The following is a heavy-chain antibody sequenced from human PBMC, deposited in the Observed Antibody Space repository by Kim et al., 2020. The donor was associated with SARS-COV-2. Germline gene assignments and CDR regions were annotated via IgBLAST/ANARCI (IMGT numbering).Heavy chain of an antibody. CDR1: GYTFTSYG. V-gene: IGHV1-18*01. CDR2: ISAYNGNT. Sequence: ASVKVSCKASGYTFTSYGISWVRQAPGQGLEWMGWISAYNGNTNYAQKLQGRVTMTTDTSTSTAYMELRSLRSDDTAVYYCARDRRIVVVTAIRTYYYYGMDVWGQWTTVTVSS. D-gene: IGHD2-21*02. CDR3: ARDRRIVVVTAIRTYYYYGMDV. J-gene: IGHJ6*02.